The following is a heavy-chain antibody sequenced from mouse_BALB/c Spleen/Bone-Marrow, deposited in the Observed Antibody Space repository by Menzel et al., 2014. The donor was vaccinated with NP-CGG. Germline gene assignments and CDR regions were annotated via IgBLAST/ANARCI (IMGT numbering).Heavy chain of an antibody. V-gene: IGHV14-1*02. CDR3: ARWGNYYFDY. J-gene: IGHJ2*01. Sequence: EVQLQQSGAELVRPGALVKLSCKASGFNIKDYYMHWVKQRPEQGLEWIGWIDPENGNTIYDPKFQGKASITADTSSNPAYLQLSSLTSEDTAVYYCARWGNYYFDYWGQGTTPTVSS. CDR2: IDPENGNT. CDR1: GFNIKDYY.